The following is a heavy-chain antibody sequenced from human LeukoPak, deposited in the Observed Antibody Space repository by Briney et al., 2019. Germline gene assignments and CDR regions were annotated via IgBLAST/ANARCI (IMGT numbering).Heavy chain of an antibody. CDR2: SSANGGST. CDR3: VNQISGWVY. J-gene: IGHJ4*02. CDR1: GFTFSTRP. Sequence: GGSLRLSCSGSGFTFSTRPMHWVRQAPGKGLEYVSGSSANGGSTYYADSAKGRFIISRDNSKSTVYLQMSSLRPEDTAMYYCVNQISGWVYWGQGTLVTVSS. V-gene: IGHV3-64D*06. D-gene: IGHD6-19*01.